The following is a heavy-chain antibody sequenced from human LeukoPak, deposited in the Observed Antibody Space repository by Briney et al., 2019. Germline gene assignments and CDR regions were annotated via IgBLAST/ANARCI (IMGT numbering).Heavy chain of an antibody. CDR3: ASRITIFSWFDP. Sequence: SETLSLTCAVYGGSFSGYYWSWIRQPPGKGLEWIGEINHSGSTNYNPSLKSQVTISVDTSKNQFSLKLSSVTAADTAVYYCASRITIFSWFDPWGQGTLVTVSS. CDR2: INHSGST. D-gene: IGHD3-3*01. CDR1: GGSFSGYY. V-gene: IGHV4-34*01. J-gene: IGHJ5*02.